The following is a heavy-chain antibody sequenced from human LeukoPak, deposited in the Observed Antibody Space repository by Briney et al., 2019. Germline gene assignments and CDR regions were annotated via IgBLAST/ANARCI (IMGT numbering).Heavy chain of an antibody. CDR2: IIPIFGTA. CDR3: ARGLFAGSTSCYDY. J-gene: IGHJ4*02. Sequence: SVKVSCKASGGTFNSYAISWVRQAPGQGLEGMGRIIPIFGTANYAQKFQGRVTITTDESTSTAYMELSSLRSEDTAVYYCARGLFAGSTSCYDYWGQGTLVTVSS. CDR1: GGTFNSYA. V-gene: IGHV1-69*05. D-gene: IGHD2-2*01.